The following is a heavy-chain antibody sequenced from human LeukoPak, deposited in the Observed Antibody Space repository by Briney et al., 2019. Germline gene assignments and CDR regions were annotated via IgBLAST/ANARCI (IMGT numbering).Heavy chain of an antibody. J-gene: IGHJ4*02. CDR1: GFTFSNHW. CDR2: ISGDGSST. V-gene: IGHV3-74*01. D-gene: IGHD1-7*01. CDR3: ARDNNWNYPDY. Sequence: PGGSLRLSCAASGFTFSNHWMHWVRQAPGKGLVWVSRISGDGSSTRYADSVKGRFTISRDNAKNTPFLQMNSLRAEDTAVYYCARDNNWNYPDYWGQGTLVTVSS.